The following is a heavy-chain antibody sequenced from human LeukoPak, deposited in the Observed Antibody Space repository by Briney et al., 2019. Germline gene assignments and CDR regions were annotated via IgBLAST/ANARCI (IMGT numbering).Heavy chain of an antibody. Sequence: GGSLRLSCAASGFTFDDYGMNWVRLVPGKGLDWVSGINWNGGSTSYADSMKGRFTISRDNAKNSLYLQMNSLRAEDTAVYYCARVARVGGGYGYNSGLFDYWGQGTLVTVSS. CDR1: GFTFDDYG. CDR2: INWNGGST. V-gene: IGHV3-20*04. CDR3: ARVARVGGGYGYNSGLFDY. D-gene: IGHD5-24*01. J-gene: IGHJ4*02.